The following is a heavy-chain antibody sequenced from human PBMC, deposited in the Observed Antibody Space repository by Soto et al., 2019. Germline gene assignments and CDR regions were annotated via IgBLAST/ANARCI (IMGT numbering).Heavy chain of an antibody. CDR1: GGTFSSYT. Sequence: QVQLVQSGAEVKKPGSSVKVSCKASGGTFSSYTISWVRQAPGQGLEWMGRIIPILGIANYAQKFQGRVTITSVKTTIXAYMELSSLRSEDTAVYYCASSYYGSGSYYKGVDYWGQGTLVTVSS. CDR2: IIPILGIA. V-gene: IGHV1-69*02. J-gene: IGHJ4*02. D-gene: IGHD3-10*01. CDR3: ASSYYGSGSYYKGVDY.